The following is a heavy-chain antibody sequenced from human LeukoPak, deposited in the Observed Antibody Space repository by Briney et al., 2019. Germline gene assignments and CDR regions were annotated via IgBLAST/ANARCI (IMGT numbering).Heavy chain of an antibody. Sequence: GGSLRLSCAASGFTFSSYAMSWVRQAPGKGLEWVSAISGSGGSTYYADSVKGRFTISRDNSKNTLYLQMNSLRAEDTAVYYCAKDQQYYYGPGSYYRYWGQGTLVTVSS. CDR2: ISGSGGST. CDR1: GFTFSSYA. CDR3: AKDQQYYYGPGSYYRY. D-gene: IGHD3-10*01. J-gene: IGHJ4*02. V-gene: IGHV3-23*01.